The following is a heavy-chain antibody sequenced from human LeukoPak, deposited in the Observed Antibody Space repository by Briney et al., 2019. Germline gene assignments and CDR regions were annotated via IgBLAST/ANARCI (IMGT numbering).Heavy chain of an antibody. Sequence: PPETLSLTCTVSGGSISSSSYYWGWIRQPPGKGLEWIGSIYYSGSTYYNPSLKSRVTISVDTSKNQFSLELSSVTAADTAVYYCARGIRMRPAFRQEPYYFDYWGQGTLVTVSS. CDR2: IYYSGST. CDR1: GGSISSSSYY. V-gene: IGHV4-39*07. CDR3: ARGIRMRPAFRQEPYYFDY. J-gene: IGHJ4*02. D-gene: IGHD1-26*01.